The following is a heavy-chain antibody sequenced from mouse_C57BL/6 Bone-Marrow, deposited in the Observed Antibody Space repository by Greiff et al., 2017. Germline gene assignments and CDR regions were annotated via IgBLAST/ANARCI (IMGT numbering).Heavy chain of an antibody. D-gene: IGHD1-1*01. CDR2: ISDGGSYT. Sequence: EVTLVESGGGLVKPAGSLKLSCAVSGFTFSSYAMAWVCLTPETRLEWVATISDGGSYTYYPDNIKGRFTISRDNAKNYLYLQMSHLKSEDTAMYYCAIDFTTVVYCYFYDWGTGTTVTVSS. J-gene: IGHJ1*03. V-gene: IGHV5-4*03. CDR1: GFTFSSYA. CDR3: AIDFTTVVYCYFYD.